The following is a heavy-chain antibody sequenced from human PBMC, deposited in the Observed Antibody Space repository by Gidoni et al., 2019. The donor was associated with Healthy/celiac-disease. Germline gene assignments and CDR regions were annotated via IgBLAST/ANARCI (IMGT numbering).Heavy chain of an antibody. V-gene: IGHV3-48*01. CDR2: ISSSSSTI. CDR1: GFTFSSYS. J-gene: IGHJ4*02. CDR3: ARDQWDTAMVTNFDY. Sequence: EVRLVESGGGLVQPGGSLRLSCAASGFTFSSYSMNWVRQAPGKGLEWVSYISSSSSTIYYADSVKGRFTISRDNAKNSLYLQMNSLRAEDTAVYYCARDQWDTAMVTNFDYWGQGTLVTVSS. D-gene: IGHD5-18*01.